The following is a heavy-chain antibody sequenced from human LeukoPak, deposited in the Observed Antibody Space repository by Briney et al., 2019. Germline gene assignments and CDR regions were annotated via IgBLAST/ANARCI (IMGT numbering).Heavy chain of an antibody. CDR3: ARDSAGTTLHFDY. D-gene: IGHD1-7*01. Sequence: EASVKVSCKASGYTFTSYAMHWVRQAPGQRLEWMGWINAGNGNTKYSQKFQGRVTITRDTSASTAYMELSSLRSEDTAVYYCARDSAGTTLHFDYWGQGTLVTVSS. CDR2: INAGNGNT. J-gene: IGHJ4*02. V-gene: IGHV1-3*01. CDR1: GYTFTSYA.